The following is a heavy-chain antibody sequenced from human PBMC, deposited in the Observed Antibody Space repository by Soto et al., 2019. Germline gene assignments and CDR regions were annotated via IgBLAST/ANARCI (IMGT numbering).Heavy chain of an antibody. J-gene: IGHJ4*02. CDR3: ARVETLTAAVHY. V-gene: IGHV3-23*01. D-gene: IGHD6-13*01. Sequence: SCKASGGTFSSYAISWVRQAPEKGLEWVSGVSGSGGSTYCVDSVKGRFTISRDYSKNTLFLQMNSLRAEDTSVYYCARVETLTAAVHYWGQGTLVTVSS. CDR2: VSGSGGST. CDR1: GGTFSSYA.